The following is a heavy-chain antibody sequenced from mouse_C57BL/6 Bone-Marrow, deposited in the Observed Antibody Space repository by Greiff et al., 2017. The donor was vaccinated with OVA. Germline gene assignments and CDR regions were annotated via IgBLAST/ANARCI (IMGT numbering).Heavy chain of an antibody. CDR3: ARWGNYGYWYFDV. CDR2: IYPGDGDT. V-gene: IGHV1-82*01. Sequence: QVQLQQSGPELVKPGASVKISCKASGYAFSSSWMNWVKQRPGKGLEWIGRIYPGDGDTNYNGKFKGKATLTAEKSSSTAYMQLSSLTSEDSAVYFCARWGNYGYWYFDVWGTGTTVTVSS. D-gene: IGHD2-1*01. J-gene: IGHJ1*03. CDR1: GYAFSSSW.